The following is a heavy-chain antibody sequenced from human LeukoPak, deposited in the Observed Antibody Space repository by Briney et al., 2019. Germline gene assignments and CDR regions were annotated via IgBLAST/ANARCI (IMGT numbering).Heavy chain of an antibody. CDR2: INSDGCST. Sequence: GGSLRLSCVASGFTFSSYWMHWVRHAPGEGLVWVSRINSDGCSTTYADSVKGRFTIPRENAKNALFLQINSLRAKDRAVYYCGRARVGGTGVSPAVGLGGQGTLVTV. CDR1: GFTFSSYW. CDR3: GRARVGGTGVSPAVGL. J-gene: IGHJ4*02. V-gene: IGHV3-74*01. D-gene: IGHD1-26*01.